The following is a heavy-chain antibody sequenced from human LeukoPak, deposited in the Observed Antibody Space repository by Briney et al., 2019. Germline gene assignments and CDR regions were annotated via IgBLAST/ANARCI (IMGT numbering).Heavy chain of an antibody. J-gene: IGHJ4*02. CDR1: GFTFSSYG. V-gene: IGHV3-48*01. CDR2: ISSFSSTI. Sequence: GGSLRLSRAASGFTFSSYGMNWVRQTPGKGLEWVSYISSFSSTISYADSVKGRFTISRDNAKNSLYLQMNSLRAEDTAVYYRARGGATRPDYWGQGTLVTVSS. D-gene: IGHD6-6*01. CDR3: ARGGATRPDY.